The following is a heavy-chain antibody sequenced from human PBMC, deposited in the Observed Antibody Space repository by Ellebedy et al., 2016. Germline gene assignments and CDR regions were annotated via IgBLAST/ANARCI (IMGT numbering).Heavy chain of an antibody. D-gene: IGHD3-16*01. Sequence: GGSLRLSCAASGFTFSSYGMHWVRQAPSKWLDLLAVMWHDGSNINYADSVKGRFTISKDNSKNTLYLQMNSLRAEDTAVYYCTRERGSVGGEWGQGTLVTVSS. V-gene: IGHV3-33*01. CDR1: GFTFSSYG. CDR3: TRERGSVGGE. J-gene: IGHJ4*02. CDR2: MWHDGSNI.